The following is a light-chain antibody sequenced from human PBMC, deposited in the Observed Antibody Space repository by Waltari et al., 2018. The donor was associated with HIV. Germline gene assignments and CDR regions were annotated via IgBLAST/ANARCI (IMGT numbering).Light chain of an antibody. CDR1: SSDVGGYNY. J-gene: IGLJ2*01. CDR3: NSYAGSNNVV. V-gene: IGLV2-8*01. Sequence: QSALTQPPSASWSPGQSVTLSCTGTSSDVGGYNYVSWYQQHPGKAPKLMIYEVSKRPSGVPDRFSGSKSGNTASLTVSGLQAEDEADYYCNSYAGSNNVVFGGGTKVTVL. CDR2: EVS.